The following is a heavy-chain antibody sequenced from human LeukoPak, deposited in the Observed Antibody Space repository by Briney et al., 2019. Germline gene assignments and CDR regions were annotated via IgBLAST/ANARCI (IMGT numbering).Heavy chain of an antibody. CDR3: ARDRSPGNFDY. D-gene: IGHD3-10*01. CDR2: ISSSSTYI. Sequence: VGSLRLSCAASGFTFSSYTMNWVRQAPGKGLEWVSSISSSSTYINYADSVKGRFTISRDNAKNSLYLQMNSLRAEDTAVYYCARDRSPGNFDYWGQGTLVTVSS. V-gene: IGHV3-21*01. CDR1: GFTFSSYT. J-gene: IGHJ4*02.